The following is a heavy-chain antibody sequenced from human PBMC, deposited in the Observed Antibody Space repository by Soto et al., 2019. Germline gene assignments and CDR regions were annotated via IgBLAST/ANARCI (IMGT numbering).Heavy chain of an antibody. CDR3: ARQLVGSSWYATFDY. CDR1: GFTFSDHY. CDR2: ISSSSSSR. Sequence: QVQLVESGGGLVEPGGSLRLSCAASGFTFSDHYLSWIRQAPGKGLEWVSHISSSSSSRNYAGSVKGRFTISRDNTKNSLYLQMSSLRAEDTAVYYCARQLVGSSWYATFDYWGQGTLVTVSS. V-gene: IGHV3-11*06. J-gene: IGHJ4*02. D-gene: IGHD6-13*01.